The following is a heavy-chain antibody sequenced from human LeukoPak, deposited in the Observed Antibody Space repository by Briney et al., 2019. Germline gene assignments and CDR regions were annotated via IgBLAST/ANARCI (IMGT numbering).Heavy chain of an antibody. CDR2: ISYDGSNK. CDR1: GFTFSSYG. J-gene: IGHJ4*02. D-gene: IGHD1-26*01. V-gene: IGHV3-30*18. Sequence: GRSLRLSCAASGFTFSSYGMHWVRQAPGKGLEWVAVISYDGSNKYYADSVKGRFTISRDNSKNTLYLQMNSLRAEDTAVYYCAKASLSGSYTFDYWGQGTLVTVSS. CDR3: AKASLSGSYTFDY.